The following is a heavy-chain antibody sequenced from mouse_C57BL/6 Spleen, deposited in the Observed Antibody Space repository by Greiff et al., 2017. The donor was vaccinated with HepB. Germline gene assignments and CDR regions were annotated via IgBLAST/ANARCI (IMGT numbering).Heavy chain of an antibody. J-gene: IGHJ1*03. CDR2: ISSGGDYI. D-gene: IGHD2-5*01. V-gene: IGHV5-9-1*02. CDR1: GFTFSSYA. Sequence: EVNLVESGEGLVKPGGSLKLSCAASGFTFSSYAMSWVRQTPEKRLEWVAYISSGGDYIYYADTVKGRFTISRDNARNTLYLQMSSLKSEDTAMYYCTRERYSNSRYFDVWGTGTTVTVSS. CDR3: TRERYSNSRYFDV.